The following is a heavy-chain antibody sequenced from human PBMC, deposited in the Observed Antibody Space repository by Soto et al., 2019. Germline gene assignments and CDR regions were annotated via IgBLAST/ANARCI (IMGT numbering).Heavy chain of an antibody. CDR1: GGTFSSYA. CDR2: IIPIFGTA. CDR3: ARGGRDGYNYSDY. D-gene: IGHD5-12*01. Sequence: QVQLVQSGAEVKKPGSSVKVSCKASGGTFSSYAISWVRQAPGQGLEWMGGIIPIFGTANYAQKFQGRVTIPMDESTSKSYMELSSLRSEDTAVYYCARGGRDGYNYSDYWGQGTLVTVSS. V-gene: IGHV1-69*05. J-gene: IGHJ4*02.